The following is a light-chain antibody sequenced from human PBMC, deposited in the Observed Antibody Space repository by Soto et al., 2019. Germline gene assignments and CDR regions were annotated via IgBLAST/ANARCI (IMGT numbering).Light chain of an antibody. CDR2: GAS. V-gene: IGKV3D-15*01. Sequence: EIVLTQSPGTLSLSPGERATLSCRARQSVSSRYLAWYQQKPGQAPRLLIYGASSRATGIPARFSGSGSGTEFTLTISSLQSEDFAVYYCQQYNNWPRTFGQGTKVDI. CDR3: QQYNNWPRT. CDR1: QSVSSRY. J-gene: IGKJ1*01.